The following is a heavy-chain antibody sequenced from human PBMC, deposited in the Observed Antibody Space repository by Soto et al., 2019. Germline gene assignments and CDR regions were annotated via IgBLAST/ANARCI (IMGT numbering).Heavy chain of an antibody. CDR1: GDSIGSGGYY. CDR2: VYDIGST. CDR3: ARNYYETSGYFRD. D-gene: IGHD3-22*01. Sequence: QVQLQESGPGLVKPSQTLSLTCTVSGDSIGSGGYYWSWIRHHPGKALEWIGYVYDIGSTHYNPSLKSRVSISIDSSKNQFSLNLISVTAADTGTYYCARNYYETSGYFRDWGQGTLVTVSS. J-gene: IGHJ4*02. V-gene: IGHV4-31*03.